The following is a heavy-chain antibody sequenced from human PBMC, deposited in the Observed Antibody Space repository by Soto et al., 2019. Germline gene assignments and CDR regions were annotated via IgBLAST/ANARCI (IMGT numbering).Heavy chain of an antibody. Sequence: QVQLVQSGAEVKKPGASVKVSCKASGYTFTSYYMHWVRQASGQGLEWTGIINPSGGSTSYAQKFQGRVTMTRDTSTSTVYTELSSLRSEDTAVYYCARTSRVAAAVNTWFDPWGQGTLVTVSS. V-gene: IGHV1-46*03. CDR2: INPSGGST. D-gene: IGHD6-13*01. J-gene: IGHJ5*02. CDR3: ARTSRVAAAVNTWFDP. CDR1: GYTFTSYY.